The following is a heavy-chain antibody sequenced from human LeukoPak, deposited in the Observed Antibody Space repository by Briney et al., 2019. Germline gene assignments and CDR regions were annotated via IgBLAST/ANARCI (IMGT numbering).Heavy chain of an antibody. CDR2: IYYSGST. Sequence: SETLSLTCTVSGGSISSSSNYWGWIRQPPGKGLEWIGNIYYSGSTYYNPSLKSRITISVDTSKNQFSLKLTSVTAADTAVYYCARRGGTSYDYWGQGTLVTVSS. V-gene: IGHV4-39*01. J-gene: IGHJ4*02. CDR3: ARRGGTSYDY. D-gene: IGHD2-15*01. CDR1: GGSISSSSNY.